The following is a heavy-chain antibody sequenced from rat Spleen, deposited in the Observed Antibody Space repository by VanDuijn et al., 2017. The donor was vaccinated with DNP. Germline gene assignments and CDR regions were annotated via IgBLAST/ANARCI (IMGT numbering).Heavy chain of an antibody. CDR3: ARDHHTSYTHWFAY. J-gene: IGHJ3*01. V-gene: IGHV2-32*01. CDR1: GFSLTSYH. D-gene: IGHD1-2*01. CDR2: MWSDGDT. Sequence: QVQLKESGPGLVQPSQTLSLTCTVSGFSLTSYHVHWVRHPPGKGQEWMGVMWSDGDTSYNSDLRSRLSISRDTSKSQVFLEMNSLQTEDTATYYCARDHHTSYTHWFAYWGQGTLVTVSS.